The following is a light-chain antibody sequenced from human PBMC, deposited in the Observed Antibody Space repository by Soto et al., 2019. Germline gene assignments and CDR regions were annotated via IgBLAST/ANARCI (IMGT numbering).Light chain of an antibody. J-gene: IGLJ3*02. Sequence: QSVLTQPPSVSGAPGQRVSISCTGSTSNIGAPYDVHWYQHLPGTAPKLLIYDNNKRPSRIPDRFSGSKSGTSATLGITGLQTGDEADYYCGTWDSSLSSGVFGGGTKLTVL. CDR3: GTWDSSLSSGV. V-gene: IGLV1-51*01. CDR2: DNN. CDR1: TSNIGAPYD.